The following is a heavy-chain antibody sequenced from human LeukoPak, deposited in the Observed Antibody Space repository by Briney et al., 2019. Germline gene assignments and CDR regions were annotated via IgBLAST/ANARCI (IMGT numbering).Heavy chain of an antibody. J-gene: IGHJ6*03. CDR1: GGSFSGYY. D-gene: IGHD5-18*01. V-gene: IGHV4-34*01. CDR2: INHSGST. CDR3: VRGVRGYSYGIHLSYYYYYMAV. Sequence: PSETLSLTCAVYGGSFSGYYWSWIRQPPGKGLEWIGEINHSGSTNYNPSLKSRVTISVDTSKNQFSLKLSSVTAADTAVYYCVRGVRGYSYGIHLSYYYYYMAVWGKGTTVTVSS.